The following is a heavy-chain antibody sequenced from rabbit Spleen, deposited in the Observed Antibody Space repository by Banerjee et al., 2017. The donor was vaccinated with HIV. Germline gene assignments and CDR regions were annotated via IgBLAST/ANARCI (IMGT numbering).Heavy chain of an antibody. CDR2: IDTGSRDFT. J-gene: IGHJ4*01. V-gene: IGHV1S45*01. D-gene: IGHD1-1*01. Sequence: QEQLVESGGDLVQPGASLTLTCTASGFDFSAYTFMCWVRQAPGKGLEWIACIDTGSRDFTYYASWAKGRFTISKTSSTTVTLQVTSLTAADTATYFCTRDDGSGHYIDGYFNLWGPGTLVTVS. CDR1: GFDFSAYTF. CDR3: TRDDGSGHYIDGYFNL.